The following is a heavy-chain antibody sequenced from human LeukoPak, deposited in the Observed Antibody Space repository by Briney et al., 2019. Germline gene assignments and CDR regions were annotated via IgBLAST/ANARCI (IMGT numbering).Heavy chain of an antibody. V-gene: IGHV4-59*12. CDR1: GGSISSYY. D-gene: IGHD3/OR15-3a*01. J-gene: IGHJ3*02. CDR2: IYYSGST. CDR3: ARGLARDAFDI. Sequence: SETLSLTCTVSGGSISSYYWSWIRQPPGKGLEWIGYIYYSGSTNYNPSLKSRVTISVDRSKNQFSLKLSSVTAADTAVYYCARGLARDAFDIWGQGTMVTVSS.